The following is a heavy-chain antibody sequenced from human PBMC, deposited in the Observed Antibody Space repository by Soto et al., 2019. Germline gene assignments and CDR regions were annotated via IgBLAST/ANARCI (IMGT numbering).Heavy chain of an antibody. V-gene: IGHV3-23*01. Sequence: GGSLRLSCAASGCTFSSYGMHLVRQAPGKGLEWVSVICGSGGNTYYADSVKGRFTISRDNSKNTLYLQMNSLRAEDTAVYYCATHNDYIWGSYRYKGAFDIWGQGTMVTVSS. D-gene: IGHD3-16*02. CDR2: ICGSGGNT. CDR1: GCTFSSYG. CDR3: ATHNDYIWGSYRYKGAFDI. J-gene: IGHJ3*02.